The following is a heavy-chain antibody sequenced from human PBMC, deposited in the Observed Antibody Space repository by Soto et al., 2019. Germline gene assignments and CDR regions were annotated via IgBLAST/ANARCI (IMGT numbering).Heavy chain of an antibody. Sequence: VQLVESGGGLVKPGGSLRLSCGASGFTVNTAWMSWVRQAPGKGLEWVGYIYHRGSTYYNPSLKSRVTISVDTSKNQLSLKLTSVTAADTAVYYCARASPLVGRPFDFWGQGTLVTVSS. D-gene: IGHD3-9*01. CDR2: IYHRGST. V-gene: IGHV4-4*02. CDR3: ARASPLVGRPFDF. CDR1: GFTVNTAW. J-gene: IGHJ4*02.